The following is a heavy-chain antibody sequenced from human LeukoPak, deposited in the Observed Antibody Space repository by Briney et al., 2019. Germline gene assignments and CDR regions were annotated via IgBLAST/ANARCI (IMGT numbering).Heavy chain of an antibody. CDR1: GYTFTSYD. Sequence: ASVKVSCKASGYTFTSYDINWVPQTTGQGLEWMGWMNPNSGNTGYAQKLQGRVTMTRNTSISTAYMELSSLRSEDTAVYYCARGGLRWLQLRRYYYYMDVWGKGTTVTVSS. CDR3: ARGGLRWLQLRRYYYYMDV. J-gene: IGHJ6*03. V-gene: IGHV1-8*01. D-gene: IGHD5-24*01. CDR2: MNPNSGNT.